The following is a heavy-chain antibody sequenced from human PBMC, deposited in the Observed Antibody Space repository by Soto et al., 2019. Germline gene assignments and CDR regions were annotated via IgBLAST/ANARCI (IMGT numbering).Heavy chain of an antibody. D-gene: IGHD6-19*01. CDR2: INAGNGNT. J-gene: IGHJ4*02. CDR1: GFVSTNDN. CDR3: ASDYGSNWRL. V-gene: IGHV1-3*01. Sequence: QAHLVQSGAEVKMPGDSVQVSCKASGFVSTNDNFHWVRQAPGQSLEWMGRINAGNGNTQYAQNFQGRVTFTSDPSATTAFMELTTLPVEARAMYYCASDYGSNWRLWGQGTLVSVSS.